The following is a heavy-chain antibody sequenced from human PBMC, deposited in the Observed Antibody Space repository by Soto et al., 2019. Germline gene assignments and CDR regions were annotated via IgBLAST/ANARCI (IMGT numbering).Heavy chain of an antibody. V-gene: IGHV3-23*01. CDR1: GFTFSSYA. D-gene: IGHD3-10*01. J-gene: IGHJ4*02. Sequence: EVPLLESGGGLVQPGGSLRLSCAASGFTFSSYAMSWVRQAPGKGLEWVSAISGSGGNTYYADSVKGRFTISRDNSKNKRYLEMNSRRAEDTAVYYCAKVGSPASARYFDYWGQGALVTVSS. CDR2: ISGSGGNT. CDR3: AKVGSPASARYFDY.